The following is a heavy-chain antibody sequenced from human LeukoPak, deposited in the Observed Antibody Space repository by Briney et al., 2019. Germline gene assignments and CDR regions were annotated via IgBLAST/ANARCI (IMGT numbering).Heavy chain of an antibody. V-gene: IGHV3-30*19. Sequence: QAGRSLRLSCAASGFTFSSYGMHWVRQAPGKGLEWVAVIWYDGSNKYYADSVKGRFTISRDNSKNTLYLQMNSLRAEDTAVYYCARDPKPLAVAGYFDYWGQGTLVTVSS. CDR3: ARDPKPLAVAGYFDY. D-gene: IGHD6-19*01. CDR2: IWYDGSNK. J-gene: IGHJ4*02. CDR1: GFTFSSYG.